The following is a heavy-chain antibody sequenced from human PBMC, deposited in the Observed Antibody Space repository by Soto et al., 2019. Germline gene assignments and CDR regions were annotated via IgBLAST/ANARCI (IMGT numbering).Heavy chain of an antibody. J-gene: IGHJ4*02. CDR1: GFTLSNFA. D-gene: IGHD5-12*01. V-gene: IGHV3-23*01. Sequence: EVQVLESGGGLVQPGGSLRLSCAASGFTLSNFAMSWVRQAPGKGLEWVAVISDRGGSTDYAASVKGRFTISRDNSNNTVYLQMNSLRVDDTAMYYCVREPWGFSGSWYDYWGQGTLVTVSS. CDR2: ISDRGGST. CDR3: VREPWGFSGSWYDY.